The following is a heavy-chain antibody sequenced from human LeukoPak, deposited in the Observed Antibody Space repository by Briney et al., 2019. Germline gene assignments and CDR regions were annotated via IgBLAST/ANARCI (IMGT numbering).Heavy chain of an antibody. CDR3: ARDSSQLRYFDWLLSPGNY. CDR2: ISAYNGNT. J-gene: IGHJ4*02. D-gene: IGHD3-9*01. V-gene: IGHV1-18*01. CDR1: GYTFTSYG. Sequence: WASVKVSCKASGYTFTSYGISWVRQAPGQGLEWIGWISAYNGNTNYAQKLQGRVTMTTDTSTSTAYMELRSLRSDDTAVYYCARDSSQLRYFDWLLSPGNYWGQGTLVTVSS.